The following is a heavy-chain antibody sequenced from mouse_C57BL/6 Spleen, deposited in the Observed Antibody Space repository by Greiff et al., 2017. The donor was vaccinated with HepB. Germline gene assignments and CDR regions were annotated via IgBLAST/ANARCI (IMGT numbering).Heavy chain of an antibody. Sequence: VMLVESGPGLVQPSQSLSITCTVSGFSLTSYGVHWVRQSPGKGLEWLGVIWSGGSTDYNAAFISRLSISKDNSKSQVFFKMNSLQADDTAIYYCAREGYPYAMDYWGQGTSVTVSS. V-gene: IGHV2-2*01. D-gene: IGHD2-2*01. J-gene: IGHJ4*01. CDR1: GFSLTSYG. CDR2: IWSGGST. CDR3: AREGYPYAMDY.